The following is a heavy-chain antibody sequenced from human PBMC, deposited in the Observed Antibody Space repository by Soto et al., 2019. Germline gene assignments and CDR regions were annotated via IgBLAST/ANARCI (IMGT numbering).Heavy chain of an antibody. V-gene: IGHV4-4*07. J-gene: IGHJ6*02. Sequence: YYWFWIRQPVGKGLEWIGRVSSSGNTNANPTLNSRATMSIDTSKNQFSLRLRSVTAADTAVYYCARADYEILTGSYAMDVWGQGTTVTVSS. CDR1: YY. D-gene: IGHD3-9*01. CDR2: VSSSGNT. CDR3: ARADYEILTGSYAMDV.